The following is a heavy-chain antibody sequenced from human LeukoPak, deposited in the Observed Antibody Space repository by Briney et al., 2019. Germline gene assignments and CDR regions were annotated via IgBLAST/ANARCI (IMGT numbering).Heavy chain of an antibody. Sequence: GGSLRLSCAASRFTFWSYAMSWVRQAPGKGLEWVSAISGSGGSTYYADSVKGRLTISRDNSKNTLYLQMNSLRAEDTAVYYCAKSAAYFDSSGHQPLAIYYFNYWGQGTRVTVSS. CDR1: RFTFWSYA. V-gene: IGHV3-23*01. J-gene: IGHJ4*02. CDR2: ISGSGGST. D-gene: IGHD3-22*01. CDR3: AKSAAYFDSSGHQPLAIYYFNY.